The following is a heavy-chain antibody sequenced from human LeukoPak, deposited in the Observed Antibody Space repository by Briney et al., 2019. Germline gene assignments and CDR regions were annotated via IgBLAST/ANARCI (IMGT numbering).Heavy chain of an antibody. J-gene: IGHJ4*02. D-gene: IGHD3-10*01. CDR2: MYYSGNT. CDR3: ASLSLVRYYFDY. Sequence: SETLSLTCTVSGGSISSCYWSWIRQPPGKGLEWIGYMYYSGNTNYNPSLKSRVTISVDTSKNQFSLKLSSLTAADTAVYYCASLSLVRYYFDYWGQGTLVTVSS. CDR1: GGSISSCY. V-gene: IGHV4-59*01.